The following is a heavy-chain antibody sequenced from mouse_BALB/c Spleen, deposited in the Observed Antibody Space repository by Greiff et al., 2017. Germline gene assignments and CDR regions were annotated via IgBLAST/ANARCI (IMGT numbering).Heavy chain of an antibody. CDR3: ARAEVIYYGYDGEAWFAY. J-gene: IGHJ3*01. CDR1: GYSFTGYY. V-gene: IGHV1-26*01. CDR2: VNPNNGGT. D-gene: IGHD2-2*01. Sequence: EVKLVESGPDLVKPGASVKISCKASGYSFTGYYMHWVKQSHGKSLEWIGRVNPNNGGTSYNQKFKGKAILTVDKSSSTAYMELRSLTSEDSAVYYCARAEVIYYGYDGEAWFAYWGQGTLVTVSA.